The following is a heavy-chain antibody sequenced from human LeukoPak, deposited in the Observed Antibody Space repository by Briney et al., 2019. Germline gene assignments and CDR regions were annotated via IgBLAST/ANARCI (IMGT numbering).Heavy chain of an antibody. CDR2: ISAYNGNT. V-gene: IGHV1-18*01. Sequence: ASVKVSCKASGYTFTSYGISWVRQAPGQGLEWMGWISAYNGNTNYARKLQGRVTMTTDTSTSTAYMELRSLRSDDTAVYYCAREMGPGGFWSGYYRTPFDYWGQGTLVTVSS. D-gene: IGHD3-3*01. CDR1: GYTFTSYG. J-gene: IGHJ4*02. CDR3: AREMGPGGFWSGYYRTPFDY.